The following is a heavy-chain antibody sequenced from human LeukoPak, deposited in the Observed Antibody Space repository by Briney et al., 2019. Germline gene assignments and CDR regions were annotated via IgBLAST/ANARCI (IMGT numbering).Heavy chain of an antibody. CDR3: AKGRVRXTXXXXAQNWFDP. CDR2: ISGSGGST. J-gene: IGHJ5*02. CDR1: GFTFSSYA. V-gene: IGHV3-23*01. Sequence: PGGSLRLSCAASGFTFSSYAMSWVRQAPGKGLEWVSAISGSGGSTYYADSVKGRFTISRDNSKNTLYLQMNSLRAEDTAVYYCAKGRVRXTXXXXAQNWFDPWGQGTLVT.